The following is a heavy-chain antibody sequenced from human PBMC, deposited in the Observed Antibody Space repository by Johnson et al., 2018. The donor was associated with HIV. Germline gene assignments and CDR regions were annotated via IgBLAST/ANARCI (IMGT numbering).Heavy chain of an antibody. D-gene: IGHD3-10*02. CDR2: IGTTGDT. V-gene: IGHV3-66*01. J-gene: IGHJ3*02. CDR3: AKVAYYVYAFDI. CDR1: GFTVSSNY. Sequence: VQLVESGGGVVQPGGSLRLSCAASGFTVSSNYMTWVRQGPGKGLEWVSSIGTTGDTYYPGSVKGRFTISRDNSKNTLYLQMNSLRAEDTAVYYCAKVAYYVYAFDIWGQGTMVTVSA.